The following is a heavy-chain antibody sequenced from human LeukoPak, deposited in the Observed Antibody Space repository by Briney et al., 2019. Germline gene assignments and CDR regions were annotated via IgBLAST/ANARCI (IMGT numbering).Heavy chain of an antibody. CDR2: INWNGGST. CDR1: GFTFSSYG. D-gene: IGHD2-15*01. Sequence: PGGSLRLSCAASGFTFSSYGMHWVRQAPGKGLEWVSGINWNGGSTGYADSVKGRFTISRDNAKNSLYLQMNSLRAEDTALYYCARDTETHVVVAATVPGDYWGQGTLVTVSS. V-gene: IGHV3-20*04. CDR3: ARDTETHVVVAATVPGDY. J-gene: IGHJ4*02.